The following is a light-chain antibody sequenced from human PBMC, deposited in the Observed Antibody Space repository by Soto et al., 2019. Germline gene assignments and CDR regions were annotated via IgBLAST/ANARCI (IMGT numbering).Light chain of an antibody. CDR3: AAWDDSRSWV. J-gene: IGLJ3*02. CDR1: SSNIGSNT. Sequence: QSVLTQPPSASGTPGQRVTISCSGSSSNIGSNTVNWYQQLPGTAPKHLIFSNNQRPSEVPDRFSGSKSGTSASLAISGLQPEDEADYYCAAWDDSRSWVFGGGTKLTVL. CDR2: SNN. V-gene: IGLV1-44*01.